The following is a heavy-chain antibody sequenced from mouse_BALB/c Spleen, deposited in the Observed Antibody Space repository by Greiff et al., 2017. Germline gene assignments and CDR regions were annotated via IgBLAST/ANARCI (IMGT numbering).Heavy chain of an antibody. Sequence: QVQLKESGAELVRPGTSVKISCKASGYTFTNYWLGWVKQRPGHGLEWIGDIYPGGGYTNYNEKFKGKATLTADTSSSTAYMQLSSLTSEDSAVYFCAIYYYGSSPDYWGQGTTLTVSS. CDR2: IYPGGGYT. V-gene: IGHV1-63*02. CDR3: AIYYYGSSPDY. D-gene: IGHD1-1*01. CDR1: GYTFTNYW. J-gene: IGHJ2*01.